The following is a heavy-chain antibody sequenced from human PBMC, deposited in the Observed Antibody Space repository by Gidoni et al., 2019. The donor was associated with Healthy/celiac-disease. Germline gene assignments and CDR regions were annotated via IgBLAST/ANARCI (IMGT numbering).Heavy chain of an antibody. J-gene: IGHJ2*01. V-gene: IGHV1-69*01. CDR1: GGTFSSYA. CDR3: ARAQDCSSTSCYTHPGWYFDL. CDR2: IIPIFGTA. D-gene: IGHD2-2*02. Sequence: EVKKPGSSVKVSCKASGGTFSSYAISWVRQAPGQGLEWMGGIIPIFGTANYAQKFQGRVTITADESTSTAYMELSSLRSEDTAVYYCARAQDCSSTSCYTHPGWYFDLWGRGTLVTVSS.